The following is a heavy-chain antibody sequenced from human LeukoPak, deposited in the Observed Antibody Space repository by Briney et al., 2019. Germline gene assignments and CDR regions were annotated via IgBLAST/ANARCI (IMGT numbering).Heavy chain of an antibody. CDR1: GFSFSSHS. CDR3: ARDTMIVVVIIPYYYGMDV. J-gene: IGHJ6*02. CDR2: VSGSSTTI. V-gene: IGHV3-48*01. D-gene: IGHD3-22*01. Sequence: GGSLRLSCAASGFSFSSHSMNWVRQAPGKGLEWVSYVSGSSTTIDYADSAKGRFIISRDNAKKSLYLQMNNLRAEDTAVYYCARDTMIVVVIIPYYYGMDVWGQGTTVTVSS.